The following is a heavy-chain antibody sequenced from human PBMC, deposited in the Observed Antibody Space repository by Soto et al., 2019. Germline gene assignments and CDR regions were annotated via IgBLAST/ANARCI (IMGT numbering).Heavy chain of an antibody. Sequence: EVQLVESGGGLVQPGRSLRLSCAASGFTFDDYAMHWVRQAPGKGLEWVSGISWNSGSIGYADSVKGRFTISRDNAKNYLYLQMNSLRAEDTALYYCAKDAITMVRGVISYYGMDVWGQGTTVTVSS. V-gene: IGHV3-9*01. CDR3: AKDAITMVRGVISYYGMDV. CDR1: GFTFDDYA. J-gene: IGHJ6*02. CDR2: ISWNSGSI. D-gene: IGHD3-10*01.